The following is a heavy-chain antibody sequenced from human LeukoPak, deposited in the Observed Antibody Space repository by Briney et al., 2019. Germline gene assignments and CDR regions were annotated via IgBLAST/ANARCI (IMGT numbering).Heavy chain of an antibody. CDR1: GGSTSSSNW. V-gene: IGHV4-4*02. Sequence: PSGTLPLTCAVSGGSTSSSNWWSWVRQPPGKGLEWIGEIYHSGSTNYNPSLKSRVTISVDKSKNQFSLKLSSVTAADTAVYYCARDQGCSSTSCPNYFDYWGQGTLVTVSS. CDR2: IYHSGST. D-gene: IGHD2-2*01. CDR3: ARDQGCSSTSCPNYFDY. J-gene: IGHJ4*02.